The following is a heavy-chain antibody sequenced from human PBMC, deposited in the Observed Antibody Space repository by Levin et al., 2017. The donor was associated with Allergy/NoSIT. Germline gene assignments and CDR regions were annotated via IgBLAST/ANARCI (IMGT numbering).Heavy chain of an antibody. CDR2: VNCNSGDT. J-gene: IGHJ4*02. D-gene: IGHD4-17*01. Sequence: ASVKVSCEAAGYTFTDHYMHWVRQAPGQGLEWMVWVNCNSGDTHYAQKFQDRVTMTRDTSITTAYIEVRSLRFDDTALYFCARNDYGAYVQYFDYWGQGTLVTVSS. CDR3: ARNDYGAYVQYFDY. CDR1: GYTFTDHY. V-gene: IGHV1-2*02.